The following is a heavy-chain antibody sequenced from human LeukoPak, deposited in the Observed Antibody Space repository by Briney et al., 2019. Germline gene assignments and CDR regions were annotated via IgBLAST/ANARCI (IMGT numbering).Heavy chain of an antibody. V-gene: IGHV4-59*01. J-gene: IGHJ4*02. CDR1: GGSISSYY. CDR2: IYYSGST. CDR3: ARGAVVDQFDY. D-gene: IGHD6-19*01. Sequence: SETLSLTCTVSGGSISSYYWSWIRQPPGKGLEWIGYIYYSGSTNYNPSLKSRVTISVDTSKNQFSLKLSSVTAADTAVYYCARGAVVDQFDYWGQGTLVTISS.